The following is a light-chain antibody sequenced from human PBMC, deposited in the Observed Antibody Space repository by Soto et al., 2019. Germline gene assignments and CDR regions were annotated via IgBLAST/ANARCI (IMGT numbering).Light chain of an antibody. Sequence: EVVLSQSPGTLSLSPGESATLSCRASQIVNTFYLAWYQQKSGQAPRLLIFDASNRATGIPPRFSGRGSGTDFTLTISSLEPEDFAVYYCQQRTDWPPLTFGGGTKVDIK. V-gene: IGKV3-11*01. CDR2: DAS. J-gene: IGKJ4*01. CDR1: QIVNTFY. CDR3: QQRTDWPPLT.